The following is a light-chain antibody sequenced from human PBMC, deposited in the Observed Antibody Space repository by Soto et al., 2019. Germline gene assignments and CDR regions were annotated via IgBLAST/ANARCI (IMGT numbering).Light chain of an antibody. J-gene: IGKJ5*01. CDR1: QSLTTN. CDR2: DAS. V-gene: IGKV3-15*01. Sequence: EVVMTQSPGTLSVSPGGRATLSCRASQSLTTNLAWYQQKPGQAPRLLIHDASTRATGIPARFSGSGSGTEFTLTISSLQSEDFAVYYCQRYDDWPLTFGQGTRLETK. CDR3: QRYDDWPLT.